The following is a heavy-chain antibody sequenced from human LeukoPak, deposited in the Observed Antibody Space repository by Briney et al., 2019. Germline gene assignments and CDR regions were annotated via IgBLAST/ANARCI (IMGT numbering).Heavy chain of an antibody. CDR2: ISGSGGST. J-gene: IGHJ4*02. V-gene: IGHV3-23*01. D-gene: IGHD6-19*01. CDR3: EKDGKPWLVPVGFDY. Sequence: GGSLRLSCAASGFTFSSYAMSWVRQAPGEGLEWVSAISGSGGSTYYADSVKGRFTISRDNSKNTLYLQMNSLRAEDTAVYYCEKDGKPWLVPVGFDYWGQGTLVTVSS. CDR1: GFTFSSYA.